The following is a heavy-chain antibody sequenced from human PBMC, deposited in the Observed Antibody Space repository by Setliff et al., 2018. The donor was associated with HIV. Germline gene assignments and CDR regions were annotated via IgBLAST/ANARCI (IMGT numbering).Heavy chain of an antibody. J-gene: IGHJ6*03. D-gene: IGHD3-10*01. V-gene: IGHV4-39*07. CDR1: GGSIRSTSHY. CDR3: ARDGPLEGSYRYYYYYMDV. CDR2: IYYSGST. Sequence: PSETLSLTCTVSGGSIRSTSHYWGWIRQPPGKGLEWIGSIYYSGSTHYNPSLKSRVTVSKDTTKNQLSLKLSSVTAADTAVYYCARDGPLEGSYRYYYYYMDVWGKGTTVTVSS.